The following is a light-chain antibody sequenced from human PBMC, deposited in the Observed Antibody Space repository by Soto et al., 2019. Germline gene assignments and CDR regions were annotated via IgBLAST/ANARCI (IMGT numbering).Light chain of an antibody. V-gene: IGLV2-23*01. CDR3: CSYAGSSTWV. Sequence: QSVLTQPASVSGSPGQSITISCTGTSSDVGSYNLVSWYQQYLGKAPKLMIYEGSKRPSGVSNRFSGSKSGNTASLTISGLQAEDEADYYCCSYAGSSTWVFGGGTKVTVL. J-gene: IGLJ3*02. CDR1: SSDVGSYNL. CDR2: EGS.